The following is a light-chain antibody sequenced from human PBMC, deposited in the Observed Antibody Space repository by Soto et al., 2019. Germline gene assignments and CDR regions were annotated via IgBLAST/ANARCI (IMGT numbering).Light chain of an antibody. V-gene: IGKV3-11*01. CDR3: QQRGNWPRT. Sequence: EIVLTQSPAILSLSPGERATLSCSASQSVSSYLGWYQHKPGQAPRLLIFDASIRAPDIPARFSGSGSGTDFTLTISSLEPEDCAVYYCQQRGNWPRTFGQGTKLEIK. CDR1: QSVSSY. J-gene: IGKJ2*01. CDR2: DAS.